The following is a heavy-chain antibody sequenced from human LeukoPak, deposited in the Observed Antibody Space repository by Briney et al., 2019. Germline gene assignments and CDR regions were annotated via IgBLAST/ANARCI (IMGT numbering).Heavy chain of an antibody. D-gene: IGHD5-18*01. Sequence: SETLSLTCTVSGGSISGSYWSWIRQPPGKGLEWIGYIHYSGSTDYNPSLKSRVTISADTSKNQFSLNLSSATAADTAVYYCARVGSAYSSGYNDYWGQGTLVTVSS. CDR3: ARVGSAYSSGYNDY. J-gene: IGHJ4*02. V-gene: IGHV4-59*01. CDR1: GGSISGSY. CDR2: IHYSGST.